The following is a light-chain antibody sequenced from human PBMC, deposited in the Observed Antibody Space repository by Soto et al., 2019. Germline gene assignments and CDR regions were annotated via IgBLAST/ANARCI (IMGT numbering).Light chain of an antibody. CDR3: QQYNNWPPIT. Sequence: IVLTQSPATLSVSPGERVTLFCRASQNISNYLIWYQQKPGQAPRLLIYDVSNRAAGIPARFSGSGSGTEFTLTISSLQSEDFAVYYCQQYNNWPPITLGQGTRLEIK. CDR1: QNISNY. J-gene: IGKJ5*01. CDR2: DVS. V-gene: IGKV3D-15*01.